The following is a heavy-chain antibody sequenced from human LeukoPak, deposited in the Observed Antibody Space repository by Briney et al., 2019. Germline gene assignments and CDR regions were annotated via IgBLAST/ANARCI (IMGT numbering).Heavy chain of an antibody. V-gene: IGHV4-61*02. CDR3: ARVPMTTVTTPAGYFDL. CDR1: GGSISSGSYY. CDR2: IYTSGST. Sequence: SETLSLTCTVSGGSISSGSYYWSWIRQPAGKGLEWIGRIYTSGSTNYNPSLKSRVTISVDTSKNQFSLKLSSVTAADTAVYYCARVPMTTVTTPAGYFDLWGRGTLVTVSS. D-gene: IGHD4-11*01. J-gene: IGHJ2*01.